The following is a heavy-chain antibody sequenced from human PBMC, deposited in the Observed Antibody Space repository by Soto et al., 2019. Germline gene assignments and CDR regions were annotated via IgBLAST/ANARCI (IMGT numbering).Heavy chain of an antibody. D-gene: IGHD5-12*01. CDR2: IIPIFGTA. V-gene: IGHV1-69*13. J-gene: IGHJ3*02. CDR1: GGTFSSYA. Sequence: SVKVSCKASGGTFSSYAISWVRQAPGQGLEWMGGIIPIFGTANYAQRFQGRVTITADESTSTAYMELSSLRSEDTAVYYCARDREMATITAAFDIWGQGTMVTVSS. CDR3: ARDREMATITAAFDI.